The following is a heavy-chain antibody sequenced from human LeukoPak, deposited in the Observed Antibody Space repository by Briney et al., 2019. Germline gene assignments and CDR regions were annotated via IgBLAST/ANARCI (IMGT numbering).Heavy chain of an antibody. CDR2: IYYSGST. J-gene: IGHJ4*02. CDR3: ARHGDSSGYYFLDY. CDR1: GDSVSSYY. D-gene: IGHD3-22*01. V-gene: IGHV4-59*05. Sequence: PSETLSLTCTVSGDSVSSYYWSWIRQPPGKGLEWIGSIYYSGSTYYNPSLKSRVTISVDTSKNQFSLKLSSVTAADTAVYYCARHGDSSGYYFLDYWGQGTLVTVSS.